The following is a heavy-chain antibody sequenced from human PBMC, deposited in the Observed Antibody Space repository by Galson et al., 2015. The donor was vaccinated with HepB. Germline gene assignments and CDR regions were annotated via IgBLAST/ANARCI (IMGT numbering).Heavy chain of an antibody. J-gene: IGHJ4*02. V-gene: IGHV4-31*03. CDR2: IYYNGVT. D-gene: IGHD4-23*01. Sequence: TLSLTCTVSGGSISSGTFFWSWIRQHPEKGLEWIGYIYYNGVTYYSPSLMSRVSISRDTSKNHFSLKLNSVTAADTAVYYCARYTPYGGHSEGFDYWGQGTLVTVSS. CDR3: ARYTPYGGHSEGFDY. CDR1: GGSISSGTFF.